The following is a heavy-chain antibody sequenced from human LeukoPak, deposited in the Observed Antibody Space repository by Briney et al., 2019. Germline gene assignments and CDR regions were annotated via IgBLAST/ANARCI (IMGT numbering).Heavy chain of an antibody. D-gene: IGHD1-26*01. V-gene: IGHV3-66*01. Sequence: GGSLRLSCAASGFTVSSNYMSWVRQAPGKGLEGVSVIYSGGSTYYSDSVKGRFTISRDNCKNTRYLQMNSLRAEDTAVYYCASWDIQNFDYWGQGTLVTVSS. J-gene: IGHJ4*02. CDR3: ASWDIQNFDY. CDR2: IYSGGST. CDR1: GFTVSSNY.